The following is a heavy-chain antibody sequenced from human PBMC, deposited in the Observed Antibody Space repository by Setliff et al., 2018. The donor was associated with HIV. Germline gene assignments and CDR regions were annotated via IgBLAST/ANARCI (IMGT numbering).Heavy chain of an antibody. CDR2: ITHRGIT. Sequence: SETLSLTCAVYGGSFSGYYWSWIRQPPGKGLEWIGEITHRGITDYNPSLKSRVTISVDTSKNQFSLRLTSVTAADTAVYYCAREGRFTYGLKADYWGQGTLVTVS. J-gene: IGHJ4*02. V-gene: IGHV4-34*01. CDR1: GGSFSGYY. D-gene: IGHD3-10*01. CDR3: AREGRFTYGLKADY.